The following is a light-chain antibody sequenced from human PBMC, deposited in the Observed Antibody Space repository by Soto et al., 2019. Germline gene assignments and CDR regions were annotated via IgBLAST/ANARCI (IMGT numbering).Light chain of an antibody. CDR2: AAS. J-gene: IGKJ5*01. Sequence: EIVLTQSPGTLSLSPGERATLSCRASQSVSSSYLAWYQQKPGQTPRLLIFAASSRATGIPDRFSGSGSGTDFTLTISRLEPEDFAVYYCQQYGSSPITFGQGTRLEIK. CDR3: QQYGSSPIT. V-gene: IGKV3-20*01. CDR1: QSVSSSY.